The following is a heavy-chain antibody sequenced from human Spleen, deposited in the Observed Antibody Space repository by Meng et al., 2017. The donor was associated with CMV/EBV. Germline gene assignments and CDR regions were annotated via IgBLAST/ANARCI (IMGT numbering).Heavy chain of an antibody. V-gene: IGHV3-21*01. CDR2: ISSSSSYI. D-gene: IGHD2-2*01. J-gene: IGHJ4*02. CDR1: GFTFSSYS. Sequence: SGFTFSSYSMNWVRQAPGKGLEWVSSISSSSSYIYYADSVKGRFTISRDNAKNSLYLQMNSLRAEDTAVYYCARASGCSSTSCYPDYWGQGTLVTVSS. CDR3: ARASGCSSTSCYPDY.